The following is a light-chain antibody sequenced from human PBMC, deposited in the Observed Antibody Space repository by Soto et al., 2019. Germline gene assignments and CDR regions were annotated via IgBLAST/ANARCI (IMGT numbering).Light chain of an antibody. CDR2: DAS. Sequence: EKVMTQSPATLSVSPGERVTLSCRASQSVSSYLAWYQQKPGQAPRLLIYDASTRATGIPARFSGSGSGTEFTLTISSLQSEDCAVYYCQQYNNWPLTFGGGTKVEIK. J-gene: IGKJ4*01. CDR1: QSVSSY. V-gene: IGKV3-15*01. CDR3: QQYNNWPLT.